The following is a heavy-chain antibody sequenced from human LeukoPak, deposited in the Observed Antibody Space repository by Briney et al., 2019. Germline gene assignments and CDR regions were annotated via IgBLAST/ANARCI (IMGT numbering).Heavy chain of an antibody. CDR2: IYSGGST. V-gene: IGHV3-53*01. D-gene: IGHD3-10*01. CDR3: ARDSGGIYGSGSYTFDY. J-gene: IGHJ4*02. Sequence: GGSLRLSCAASGFTVSSNYMSWVRQAPGKGLEWVSVIYSGGSTYYADSVKGRFTISRDNSKNTLYLQMNSLRAEDTAVYYCARDSGGIYGSGSYTFDYWGQGTLVTVSS. CDR1: GFTVSSNY.